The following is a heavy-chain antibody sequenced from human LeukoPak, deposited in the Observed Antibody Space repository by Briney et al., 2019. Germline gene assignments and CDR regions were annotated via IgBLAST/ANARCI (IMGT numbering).Heavy chain of an antibody. Sequence: GESLKISCKGFRYSFSNYWIGWVRQMPGKGLEWMGIIYPGDSDTRYSPSFQGQVTISADKSISTAYLQWSSLTASDTAIYYCVRHLSDITSCPNYWGPGTLITVAS. D-gene: IGHD2-2*01. CDR3: VRHLSDITSCPNY. CDR1: RYSFSNYW. J-gene: IGHJ4*02. CDR2: IYPGDSDT. V-gene: IGHV5-51*01.